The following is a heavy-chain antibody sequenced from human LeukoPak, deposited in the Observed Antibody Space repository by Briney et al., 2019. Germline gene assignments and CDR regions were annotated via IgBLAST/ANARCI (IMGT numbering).Heavy chain of an antibody. Sequence: GGSLRLSCATSGFNFDRYTIHWVRQAPGKGLEWVSLAGWAGSTTFYSDSVRGRFTISRDSGRKSVYLQMNSLTTDDTAFYFCAKELDTMFFDYWGQGALVTVSS. CDR2: AGWAGSTT. V-gene: IGHV3-43*01. CDR1: GFNFDRYT. CDR3: AKELDTMFFDY. D-gene: IGHD3-10*02. J-gene: IGHJ4*02.